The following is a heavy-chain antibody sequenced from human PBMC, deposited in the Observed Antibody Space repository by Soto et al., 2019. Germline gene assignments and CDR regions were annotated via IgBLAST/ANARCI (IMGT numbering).Heavy chain of an antibody. D-gene: IGHD4-17*01. V-gene: IGHV3-7*03. CDR1: GLTFRNDW. J-gene: IGHJ4*02. CDR3: AVYGYGVSAAAY. CDR2: INQDGSER. Sequence: RRLSCAGSGLTFRNDWLSWVRQAPGKGLEWVANINQDGSERYYVDSVRGRCTISRDNVENSLYLQLNSLRPEDTAVYYCAVYGYGVSAAAYWGQGTLVTVSS.